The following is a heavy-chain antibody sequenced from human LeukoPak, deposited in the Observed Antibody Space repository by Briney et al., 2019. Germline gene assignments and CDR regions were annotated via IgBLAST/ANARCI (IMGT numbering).Heavy chain of an antibody. J-gene: IGHJ4*02. D-gene: IGHD3-22*01. Sequence: AAVKVSCKTSGYTFTVYYLHWVRQAPGQGLEWMVWINPNSGGTGFAQKFQGRVTMTGDSSISTAYMELSRLRSDDTAVYYCAIRGYDGSGYYHFDHWGQGTLVTVS. CDR1: GYTFTVYY. V-gene: IGHV1-2*02. CDR2: INPNSGGT. CDR3: AIRGYDGSGYYHFDH.